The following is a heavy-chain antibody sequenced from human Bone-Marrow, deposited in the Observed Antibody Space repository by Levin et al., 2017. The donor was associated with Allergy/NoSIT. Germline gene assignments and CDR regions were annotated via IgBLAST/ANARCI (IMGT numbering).Heavy chain of an antibody. J-gene: IGHJ4*02. CDR3: VKNRGAYFDF. Sequence: GESLKISCTASGFTFSSFYMTWVRQPPGKGLEWVSTISGSGSTTYYADSVKGRLTISRDNSIHTLYLQMNSLRADDTAIYYCVKNRGAYFDFWGQGTLVTVSS. D-gene: IGHD1-26*01. V-gene: IGHV3-23*01. CDR1: GFTFSSFY. CDR2: ISGSGSTT.